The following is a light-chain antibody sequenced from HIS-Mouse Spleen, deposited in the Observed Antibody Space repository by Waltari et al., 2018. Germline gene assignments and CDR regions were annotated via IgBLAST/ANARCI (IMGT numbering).Light chain of an antibody. CDR1: QGISSY. CDR3: QQLNSYPPT. V-gene: IGKV1-9*01. CDR2: AAY. Sequence: DIQLTQSPSFLSASVGDRVTITCRASQGISSYLAWYQQRPGKAPKLLMYAAYTLQSGVPSRFSGSGSGTEFTLTISSLQPEDFATYYCQQLNSYPPTFGQGTKVEIK. J-gene: IGKJ1*01.